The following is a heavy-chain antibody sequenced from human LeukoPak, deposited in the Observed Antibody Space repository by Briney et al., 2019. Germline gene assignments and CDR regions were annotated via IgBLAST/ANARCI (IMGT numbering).Heavy chain of an antibody. V-gene: IGHV4-39*01. J-gene: IGHJ4*02. Sequence: SETLSLTCSASGGSISTSSYYWGWIRQPPGKGLEWIGSIYYSGSTYYNPSLKSRVTISVDTSKNQFSLKLSSVTAADTAVYYCAIPYCSSTSCPGFDSWGQGTLVTVSS. D-gene: IGHD2-2*01. CDR1: GGSISTSSYY. CDR3: AIPYCSSTSCPGFDS. CDR2: IYYSGST.